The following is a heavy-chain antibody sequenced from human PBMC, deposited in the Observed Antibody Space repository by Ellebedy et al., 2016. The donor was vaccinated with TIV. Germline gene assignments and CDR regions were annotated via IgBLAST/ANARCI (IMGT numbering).Heavy chain of an antibody. D-gene: IGHD2-2*01. CDR3: ARGGFESTGIVVVPAGLDY. CDR1: GFTFSSYS. CDR2: ISSSSSTI. J-gene: IGHJ4*02. V-gene: IGHV3-48*02. Sequence: GESLKISCAASGFTFSSYSMNWVRQAPGKGLEWVSYISSSSSTIYYADSVKGRFTISRDNAKNSLYLQMNSLRDEDTAVYYCARGGFESTGIVVVPAGLDYWGQGTLVTVSS.